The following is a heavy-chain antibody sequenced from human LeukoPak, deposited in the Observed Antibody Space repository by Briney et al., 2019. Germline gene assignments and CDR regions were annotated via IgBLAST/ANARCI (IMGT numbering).Heavy chain of an antibody. CDR2: ISYDGSNK. CDR1: GFTFSSYG. J-gene: IGHJ4*02. D-gene: IGHD1-7*01. Sequence: GRSLRLSCAASGFTFSSYGMHWVRQAPGKGVEWVAVISYDGSNKYYADYVKGRFTISRDNSKNTLYLQMNSLRAEDTAVYYCAKDWNWVFDYWGQGTLVTVSS. CDR3: AKDWNWVFDY. V-gene: IGHV3-30*18.